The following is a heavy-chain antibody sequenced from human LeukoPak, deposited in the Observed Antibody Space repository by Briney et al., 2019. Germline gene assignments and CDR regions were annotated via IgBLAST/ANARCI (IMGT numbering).Heavy chain of an antibody. CDR1: GFTFSSYG. Sequence: GGSLRLSCAASGFTFSSYGMSWVRQAPGKGLEWVSAISGSGGSTYYADSVKGRFTISRDNSKNTLYLQMNSLRAEDTAVYYCARRAGDYSHPYDYWGQGILVTVSS. CDR3: ARRAGDYSHPYDY. CDR2: ISGSGGST. V-gene: IGHV3-23*01. D-gene: IGHD3-22*01. J-gene: IGHJ4*02.